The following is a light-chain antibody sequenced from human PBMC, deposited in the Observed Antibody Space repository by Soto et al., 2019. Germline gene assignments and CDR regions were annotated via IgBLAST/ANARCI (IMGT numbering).Light chain of an antibody. CDR2: DVN. Sequence: QSALTQPASVSGSPGQSLTISCTGTSSDIGGYNYVYWFQQHPGKAPKLIIYDVNNRPSGVSHRFSDSKSDTTTSLAISSLQDEDEAEDYCSSYAGTNSVVLFGGGTQVTVL. CDR1: SSDIGGYNY. J-gene: IGLJ2*01. V-gene: IGLV2-14*01. CDR3: SSYAGTNSVVL.